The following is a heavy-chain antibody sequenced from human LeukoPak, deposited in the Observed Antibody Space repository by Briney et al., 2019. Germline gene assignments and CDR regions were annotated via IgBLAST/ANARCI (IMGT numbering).Heavy chain of an antibody. Sequence: GGSLRLSCAASGFTFSSYEMNWVRQAPGKGLEWVSYISSSGSTIYYADSVKGRFTISRDNAKNSLFLRMNSLRAEDTAVYYCARVAAMTGTVIDYWGQGTLVTASS. CDR2: ISSSGSTI. D-gene: IGHD6-19*01. CDR3: ARVAAMTGTVIDY. V-gene: IGHV3-48*03. J-gene: IGHJ4*02. CDR1: GFTFSSYE.